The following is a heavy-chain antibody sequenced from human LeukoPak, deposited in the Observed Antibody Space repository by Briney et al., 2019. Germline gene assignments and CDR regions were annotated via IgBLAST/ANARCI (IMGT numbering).Heavy chain of an antibody. D-gene: IGHD3-3*01. CDR3: ARPMPTISLFHGMDV. Sequence: GGSLRLSCAASGFTLSSYAMHWVRQAPGKGLEWVAVISYDGSNKYYADSVKGQFTISRDNSKNTLYLQMNSLRAEDTAVYYCARPMPTISLFHGMDVWGQGTTVTVSS. V-gene: IGHV3-30-3*01. J-gene: IGHJ6*02. CDR2: ISYDGSNK. CDR1: GFTLSSYA.